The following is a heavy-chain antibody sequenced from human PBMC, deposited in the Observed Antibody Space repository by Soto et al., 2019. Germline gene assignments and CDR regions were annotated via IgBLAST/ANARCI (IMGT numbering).Heavy chain of an antibody. CDR1: GYTFTSYY. Sequence: VQLVQSGAEVNKPGASVKVSCKASGYTFTSYYMHWVRQAPGQGLEWMGIINPSGGSKSYAQKLQGRVTMTRDTSTSTVYMELSSLRSEDTAMYYCARTIRFAAWFDPWGQGTLVTVSS. CDR3: ARTIRFAAWFDP. D-gene: IGHD3-3*01. CDR2: INPSGGSK. V-gene: IGHV1-46*01. J-gene: IGHJ5*02.